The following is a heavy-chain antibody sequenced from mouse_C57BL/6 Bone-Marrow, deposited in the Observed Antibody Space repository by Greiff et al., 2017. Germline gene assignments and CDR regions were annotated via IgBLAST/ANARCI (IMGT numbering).Heavy chain of an antibody. D-gene: IGHD2-2*01. CDR1: GYTFTSYW. CDR3: AREGGYPDY. Sequence: QVQLQQPGAELVMPGASVKLSCKASGYTFTSYWMHWVKQRPGQGLEWIGEIDPSDSYTNYNQKFKGKSTLTVDKSSSTAYMQLSSLTSEDSAVYYCAREGGYPDYWGQGTTLTVSS. J-gene: IGHJ2*01. CDR2: IDPSDSYT. V-gene: IGHV1-69*01.